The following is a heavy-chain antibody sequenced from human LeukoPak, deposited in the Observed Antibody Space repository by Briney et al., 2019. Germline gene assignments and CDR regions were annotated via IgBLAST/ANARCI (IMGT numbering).Heavy chain of an antibody. J-gene: IGHJ4*02. CDR2: IYYSGST. CDR3: ARVPVEDDFWSGYRDY. D-gene: IGHD3-3*01. V-gene: IGHV4-30-4*01. Sequence: PSETLSLTCTVSGGSISSGDYYWSWIRQPPGKGLEWIGYIYYSGSTYYNPSLKSRVTISVDTSKNQFSLKLSSVTAADTAVYYCARVPVEDDFWSGYRDYWGQGTLVTVSS. CDR1: GGSISSGDYY.